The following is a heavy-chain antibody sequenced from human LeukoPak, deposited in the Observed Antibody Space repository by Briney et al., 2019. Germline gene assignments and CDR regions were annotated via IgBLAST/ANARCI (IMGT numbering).Heavy chain of an antibody. CDR3: AKARKEVATYDAFDI. D-gene: IGHD5-24*01. J-gene: IGHJ3*02. Sequence: GGSLRLSCAASGFTFSSYAMSWVRQAPGKGLEWVSAISGSGDDTYYADSVKGRYTTSRDISKNTLYLQMNSLRAEDTAVYYCAKARKEVATYDAFDIWGQGTMVTVSS. CDR2: ISGSGDDT. V-gene: IGHV3-23*01. CDR1: GFTFSSYA.